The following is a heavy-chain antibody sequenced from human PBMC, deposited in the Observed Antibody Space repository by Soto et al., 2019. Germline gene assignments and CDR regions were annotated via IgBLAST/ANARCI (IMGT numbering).Heavy chain of an antibody. V-gene: IGHV1-69*13. CDR2: IIPIFGTA. Sequence: SVKVSCKASGGTFSSYAISWVRQAPGQGLEWMGGIIPIFGTANYAQKFQGRVTITADESTSTAYMELSSLRSEDTAVYYCARETLRRHYYDSSGLYDYWGQGXLVTVSS. J-gene: IGHJ4*02. CDR3: ARETLRRHYYDSSGLYDY. D-gene: IGHD3-22*01. CDR1: GGTFSSYA.